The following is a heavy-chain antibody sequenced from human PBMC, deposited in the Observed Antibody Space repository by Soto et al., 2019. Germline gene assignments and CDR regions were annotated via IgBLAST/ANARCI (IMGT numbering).Heavy chain of an antibody. J-gene: IGHJ3*02. CDR1: GFTFSSYG. CDR2: ISYDGSNK. V-gene: IGHV3-30*18. CDR3: AKVVSYYDSSGSDAFDI. Sequence: QVQLVESGGGVVQPGRSLRLSCAASGFTFSSYGMHWVRQAPCKGLEWVAVISYDGSNKYYADSVKGRFTISRDNSKNTLYLQMNSLRAEDTAVYYCAKVVSYYDSSGSDAFDIWGQGTMVTVSS. D-gene: IGHD3-22*01.